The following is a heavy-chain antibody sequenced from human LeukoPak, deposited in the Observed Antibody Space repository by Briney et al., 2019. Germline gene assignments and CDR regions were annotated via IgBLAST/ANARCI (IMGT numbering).Heavy chain of an antibody. Sequence: SETLSLTCTFSGGSISSYYWSWIRQPAGKGLEWIGRIYTSGSTNYNPSLKSRVTISVDTSKNQFSLKLSSVTAADTAVYYCASSNWLRDANFDSWGQGTLVTVSS. J-gene: IGHJ4*02. CDR3: ASSNWLRDANFDS. CDR2: IYTSGST. V-gene: IGHV4-4*07. D-gene: IGHD6-13*01. CDR1: GGSISSYY.